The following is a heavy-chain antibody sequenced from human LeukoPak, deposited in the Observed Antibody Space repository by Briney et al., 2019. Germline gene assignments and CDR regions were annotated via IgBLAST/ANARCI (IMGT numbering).Heavy chain of an antibody. D-gene: IGHD3-16*01. CDR1: GFTFSSYW. CDR3: AKDMTGLHDY. J-gene: IGHJ4*02. Sequence: GGSLRLSCAASGFTFSSYWFHWVRQAPGKGLVSYADSVKGRFTIARDNAKNTLYLQMNSLRAEDTAIYYCAKDMTGLHDYWGQGTLVTVPS. V-gene: IGHV3-74*01.